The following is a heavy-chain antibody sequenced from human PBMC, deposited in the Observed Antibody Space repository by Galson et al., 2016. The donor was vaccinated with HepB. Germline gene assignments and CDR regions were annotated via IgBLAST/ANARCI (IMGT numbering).Heavy chain of an antibody. CDR3: ARGEQQLVRGYYFDY. D-gene: IGHD6-13*01. J-gene: IGHJ4*02. V-gene: IGHV1-69*13. CDR2: IIPMFGTA. CDR1: GGAFSSYT. Sequence: SVKVSCKAFGGAFSSYTFSWVRQAPGQGLEWMGGIIPMFGTANYAQKFQGRVTITADESTSTAYLELSSLRSEDTAVYFCARGEQQLVRGYYFDYWGQGTLSTLSS.